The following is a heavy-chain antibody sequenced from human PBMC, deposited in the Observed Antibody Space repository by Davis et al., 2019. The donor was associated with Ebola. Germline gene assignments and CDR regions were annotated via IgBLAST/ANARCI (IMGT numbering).Heavy chain of an antibody. CDR1: GFTLSNAW. Sequence: GGSLRLSCAASGFTLSNAWMSWVRQAPGKGLEWVGRIKSKTDGGTTDYAAPVKGRFTISRDDSKNTLYLQMNSLKTEDTAVYYCTTSYYDFWSGPYYYYYGMDVWGQGTTVTVSS. D-gene: IGHD3-3*01. CDR3: TTSYYDFWSGPYYYYYGMDV. J-gene: IGHJ6*02. V-gene: IGHV3-15*01. CDR2: IKSKTDGGTT.